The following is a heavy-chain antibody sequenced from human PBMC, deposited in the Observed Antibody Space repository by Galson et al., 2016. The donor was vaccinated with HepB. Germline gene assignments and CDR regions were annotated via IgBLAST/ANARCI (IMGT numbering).Heavy chain of an antibody. D-gene: IGHD3-3*01. V-gene: IGHV2-70*13. CDR1: GFSLRSTEVC. CDR3: ARVPYSDFWSGNDRSGYFDY. CDR2: IDGDDDK. J-gene: IGHJ4*02. Sequence: PALVKPTQTLTLTCTFSGFSLRSTEVCVSWIRQPPGKALEWLALIDGDDDKYYSTSLKTRLTISKDTSKNQVVLTMTNMDPVDTATYYCARVPYSDFWSGNDRSGYFDYWGQGTLVTVSS.